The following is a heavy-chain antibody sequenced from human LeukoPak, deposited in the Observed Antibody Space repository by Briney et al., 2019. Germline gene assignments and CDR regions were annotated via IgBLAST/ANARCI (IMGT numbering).Heavy chain of an antibody. Sequence: GGSLRLSCAASGFTVSSNYMSWVRQAPGKGLEWVSVIYSGGGIYYADSVKGRFTISRDNSNLYLQMNSLRAEDTAVYYCARDSSGWSHTKYYFDYWGQGTLVTVSS. CDR2: IYSGGGI. V-gene: IGHV3-53*01. D-gene: IGHD6-19*01. CDR3: ARDSSGWSHTKYYFDY. CDR1: GFTVSSNY. J-gene: IGHJ4*02.